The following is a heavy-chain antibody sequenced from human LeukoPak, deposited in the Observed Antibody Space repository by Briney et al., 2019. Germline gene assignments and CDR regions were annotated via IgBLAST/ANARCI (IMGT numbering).Heavy chain of an antibody. CDR3: ARGQNYYGSGSQTFDI. V-gene: IGHV3-20*04. J-gene: IGHJ3*02. D-gene: IGHD3-10*01. CDR1: GFTFDDYG. CDR2: INWNGGST. Sequence: GGSLRLSCAASGFTFDDYGMSWVRQAPGKGLEWVSGINWNGGSTGYADSVKGRFTVSRDNAKNSLYLQVSSLRAEDTAWYYCARGQNYYGSGSQTFDIWGQGTMVTVSS.